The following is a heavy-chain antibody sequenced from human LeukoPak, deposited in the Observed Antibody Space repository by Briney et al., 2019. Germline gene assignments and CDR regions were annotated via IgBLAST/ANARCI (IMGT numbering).Heavy chain of an antibody. V-gene: IGHV3-23*01. CDR2: ILGSGLNT. CDR1: GFTFSNYA. J-gene: IGHJ6*02. Sequence: GGSLRLSCAASGFTFSNYAMTWVRQAPGKGLEWVSTILGSGLNTYYADSVKGRFTISRDNSKNTLYLQMNSLRAVDTAVYFCASGIRDYYYYGLDVWGHGTTVTVSS. CDR3: ASGIRDYYYYGLDV.